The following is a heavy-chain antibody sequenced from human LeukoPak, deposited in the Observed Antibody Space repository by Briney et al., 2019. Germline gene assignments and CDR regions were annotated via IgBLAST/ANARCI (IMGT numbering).Heavy chain of an antibody. CDR3: ARSHLSLAVAGARRGPFFDY. CDR2: INHNGST. J-gene: IGHJ4*02. Sequence: PSETLSLTCAVYGGSFSGYYWSWIRQPPGKGLEWIGEINHNGSTNYNPSLKSRVTISVDTSKNQFSLKLSSVTAADTAVYYCARSHLSLAVAGARRGPFFDYWGQGTLVTVSS. CDR1: GGSFSGYY. D-gene: IGHD6-19*01. V-gene: IGHV4-34*01.